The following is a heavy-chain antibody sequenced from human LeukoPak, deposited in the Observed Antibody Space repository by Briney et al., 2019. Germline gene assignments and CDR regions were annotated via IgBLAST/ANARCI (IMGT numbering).Heavy chain of an antibody. J-gene: IGHJ4*02. V-gene: IGHV1-24*01. D-gene: IGHD3-3*01. CDR2: FDPEDGET. Sequence: GASVKVSCKVSGYTLTELSMHWGRQAPGKGREWMGGFDPEDGETIYAQKFQGRVTMTEDTSTDTAYMELSSLRSEDTAVYYCALHGIFGVVIFDYWGQGTLVTVSS. CDR3: ALHGIFGVVIFDY. CDR1: GYTLTELS.